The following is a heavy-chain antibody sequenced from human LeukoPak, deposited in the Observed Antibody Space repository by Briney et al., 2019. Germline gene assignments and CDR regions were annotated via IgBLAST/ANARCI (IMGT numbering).Heavy chain of an antibody. Sequence: GGSLRLSCAASGFTLSNYAMSWVRQAPGKGLEWVSTIRGSGGNTYYADSVKGRFTISRDTSKNTLYLQMNSLRAEDTALYYCARYCSGTCYSGFEYWGQGTLVTVSS. D-gene: IGHD2-2*01. CDR1: GFTLSNYA. CDR3: ARYCSGTCYSGFEY. V-gene: IGHV3-23*01. J-gene: IGHJ4*02. CDR2: IRGSGGNT.